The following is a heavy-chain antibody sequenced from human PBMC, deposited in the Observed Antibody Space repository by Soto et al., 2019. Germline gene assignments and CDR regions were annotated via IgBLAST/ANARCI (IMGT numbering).Heavy chain of an antibody. J-gene: IGHJ5*02. CDR3: ASGSGWLQPDNWFDP. Sequence: QGQLVQSGAEVKKPGASLKASCKASGYTFTSYDINWARQATGQGRGWMGWMNPNSGNTGYAQKFQGRVTMTRNTSISTAYMELSSLRSEETAVYYCASGSGWLQPDNWFDPWGQGTLVTVSS. V-gene: IGHV1-8*01. CDR2: MNPNSGNT. D-gene: IGHD6-19*01. CDR1: GYTFTSYD.